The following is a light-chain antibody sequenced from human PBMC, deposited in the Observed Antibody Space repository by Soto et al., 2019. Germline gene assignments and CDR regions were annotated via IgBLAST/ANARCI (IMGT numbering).Light chain of an antibody. CDR2: KAS. Sequence: DIQMTQSPSTLSASVGDRVTITCRASKSISSWLAWYEQKPGKAPKLLIYKASSLESGVPSRFSGSGSGTEFTLTISSLQPDDCATYNCQQYNSYSRTFGQGTKVEIK. J-gene: IGKJ1*01. CDR3: QQYNSYSRT. V-gene: IGKV1-5*03. CDR1: KSISSW.